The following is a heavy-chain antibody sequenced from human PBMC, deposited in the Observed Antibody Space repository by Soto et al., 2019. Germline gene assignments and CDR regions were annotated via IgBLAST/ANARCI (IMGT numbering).Heavy chain of an antibody. CDR2: IIPIFGTA. V-gene: IGHV1-69*13. CDR3: ARGWGSDSGDYYYAY. J-gene: IGHJ4*02. D-gene: IGHD3-22*01. CDR1: GDTFTSYY. Sequence: SVKVSCKASGDTFTSYYMHWVRQAPGQGLEWMGGIIPIFGTANQAQKFQGRVTITADESTSTAYMELRRLRSEDTAVYYCARGWGSDSGDYYYAYWGQGTLVTVSS.